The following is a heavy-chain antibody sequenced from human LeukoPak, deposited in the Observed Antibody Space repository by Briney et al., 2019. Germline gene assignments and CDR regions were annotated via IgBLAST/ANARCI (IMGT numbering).Heavy chain of an antibody. V-gene: IGHV3-9*03. Sequence: GVSLRLSCAASGFTFDDYAMHWVRQAPGKGLEWVSGISWNSGSIGYADSVKGRFTISRDNAKNSLYLQMNSLRAEDMALYYCAKGNYYDSSGHIDYWGQGTLVTVSS. J-gene: IGHJ4*02. CDR2: ISWNSGSI. CDR1: GFTFDDYA. CDR3: AKGNYYDSSGHIDY. D-gene: IGHD3-22*01.